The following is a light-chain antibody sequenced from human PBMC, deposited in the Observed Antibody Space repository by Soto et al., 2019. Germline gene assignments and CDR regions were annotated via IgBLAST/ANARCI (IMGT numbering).Light chain of an antibody. CDR2: EVT. J-gene: IGLJ2*01. Sequence: QSVLTQPPSASGSPGQSVTISCTGTSSDVGGYNYVSWYQQHPGKGPNLMIYEVTKRPSGVPDRFSGSKSGNTASLTVFGLQAEDEADYYCSSYAGSNTVVFGGGTKVTVL. CDR3: SSYAGSNTVV. CDR1: SSDVGGYNY. V-gene: IGLV2-8*01.